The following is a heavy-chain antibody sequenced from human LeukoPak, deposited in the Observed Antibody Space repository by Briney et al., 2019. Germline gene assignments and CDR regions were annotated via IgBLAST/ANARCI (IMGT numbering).Heavy chain of an antibody. Sequence: ASVKVSCKASGYTFTSYGISWVRQAPGQGLEWMGWISAYNGNTNYAQKLQGRVTVTTDTSTSTAYMELRSLTSDDTAMYYCARDRWHAATMIGEAAHHFDCWGQGTLVTVSS. D-gene: IGHD3-22*01. CDR2: ISAYNGNT. CDR3: ARDRWHAATMIGEAAHHFDC. V-gene: IGHV1-18*01. J-gene: IGHJ4*02. CDR1: GYTFTSYG.